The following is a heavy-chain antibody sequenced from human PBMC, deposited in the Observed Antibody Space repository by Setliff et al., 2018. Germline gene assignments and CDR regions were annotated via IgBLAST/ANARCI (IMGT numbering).Heavy chain of an antibody. Sequence: GGSLRLSCAASGFTFSSYSMTWVRQAPGQGLERVSAISGRGDSTFYEDAVKGRFTISRDNAKNSLYLQMNSLRAEDTAVYYCARVAGRGRYWYFDLWGRAPWSPSPQ. CDR2: ISGRGDST. CDR3: ARVAGRGRYWYFDL. J-gene: IGHJ2*01. CDR1: GFTFSSYS. V-gene: IGHV3-23*01.